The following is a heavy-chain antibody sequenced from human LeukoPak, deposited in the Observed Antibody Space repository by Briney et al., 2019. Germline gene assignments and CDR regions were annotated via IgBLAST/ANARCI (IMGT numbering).Heavy chain of an antibody. D-gene: IGHD6-19*01. J-gene: IGHJ4*02. V-gene: IGHV1-8*01. CDR1: GYTFTSYD. CDR3: ARGPLAVDDY. CDR2: MNPNSGNT. Sequence: EASVTVSCKASGYTFTSYDINWVRQATGQGLGWMGWMNPNSGNTVYAQKFQGRVTMTRNTSISTAYMELSSLKSEDTAVYYCARGPLAVDDYWGQGALVTVSS.